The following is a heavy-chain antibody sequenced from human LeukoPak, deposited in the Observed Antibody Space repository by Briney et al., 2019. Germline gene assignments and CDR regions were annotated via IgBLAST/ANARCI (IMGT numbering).Heavy chain of an antibody. D-gene: IGHD4-23*01. CDR1: GFTFSSYA. CDR3: AKGGVYGGFYFDY. CDR2: ISYDGSNK. Sequence: PGGSLRLSCAASGFTFSSYAMHWVRQAPGKGLEWVAVISYDGSNKYYADSVKGRFTISRDHSKNTLYLQMNSLRAEDTAVYYCAKGGVYGGFYFDYWGQGTLVTVSS. J-gene: IGHJ4*02. V-gene: IGHV3-30-3*01.